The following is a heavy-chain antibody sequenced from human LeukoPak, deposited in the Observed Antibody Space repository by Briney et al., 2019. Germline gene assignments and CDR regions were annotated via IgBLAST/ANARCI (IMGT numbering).Heavy chain of an antibody. J-gene: IGHJ3*02. V-gene: IGHV4-34*01. Sequence: SETLSLTCAVYGGSFSGYYWSWIRQPPGKGLEWTGEINHSGSTNYNPSLKSRVTISVDTSKNQFSLKLSSVTAADTAVYYCAREGSPRYYYGSGSSPLPIWGQGTMVTVSS. CDR1: GGSFSGYY. CDR2: INHSGST. CDR3: AREGSPRYYYGSGSSPLPI. D-gene: IGHD3-10*01.